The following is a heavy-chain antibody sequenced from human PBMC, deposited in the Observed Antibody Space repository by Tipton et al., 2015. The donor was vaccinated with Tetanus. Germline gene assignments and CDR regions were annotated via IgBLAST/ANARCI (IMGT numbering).Heavy chain of an antibody. J-gene: IGHJ4*02. D-gene: IGHD3-22*01. CDR3: AREPSSGYYFDY. CDR1: GYNFRSYW. Sequence: VQLVQSGAEVKKPGESLKISCQGSGYNFRSYWIGWVRQMPGKSLEWMGIIYPGDSDARYSPSFQGQVTISADKSISTAYLQWSSLKASDPAIYYCAREPSSGYYFDYWGQGTLVTVSS. CDR2: IYPGDSDA. V-gene: IGHV5-51*01.